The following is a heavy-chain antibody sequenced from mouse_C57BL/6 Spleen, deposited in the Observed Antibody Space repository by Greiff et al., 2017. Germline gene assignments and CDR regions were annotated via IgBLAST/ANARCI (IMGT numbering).Heavy chain of an antibody. CDR2: IDPSDSET. V-gene: IGHV1-52*01. CDR1: GYTFTSYW. Sequence: VQLQQPGAELVRPGSSVKLSCKASGYTFTSYWMHWVKQRPIQGLEWIGNIDPSDSETHYNQKFKDKATLTVDKSSSTAYMQLSSLTSGVSAVYYCAREYYYGSSGAWFAYWGQGTLVTVSA. D-gene: IGHD1-1*01. CDR3: AREYYYGSSGAWFAY. J-gene: IGHJ3*01.